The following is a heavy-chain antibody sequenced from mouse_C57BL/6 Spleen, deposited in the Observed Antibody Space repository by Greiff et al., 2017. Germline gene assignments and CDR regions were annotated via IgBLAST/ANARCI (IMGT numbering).Heavy chain of an antibody. CDR3: ARGAIYDGYWDYFDY. J-gene: IGHJ2*01. Sequence: DVQLVESGPGMVKPSQSLSLTCTVTGYSITSGYDWHWIRHFPGNKLEWMGYISYSGSTNYNPSLKSRISITHDTSKNHFFLKLNSVTTEDTATYYCARGAIYDGYWDYFDYWGQGTTLTVSS. D-gene: IGHD2-3*01. V-gene: IGHV3-1*01. CDR2: ISYSGST. CDR1: GYSITSGYD.